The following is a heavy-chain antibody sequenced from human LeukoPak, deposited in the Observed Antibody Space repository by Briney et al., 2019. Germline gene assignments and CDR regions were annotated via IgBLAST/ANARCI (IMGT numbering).Heavy chain of an antibody. CDR3: ARTPYDFWSASYSYYFDY. D-gene: IGHD3-3*01. J-gene: IGHJ4*02. V-gene: IGHV3-48*01. CDR1: GFAFNYAW. Sequence: RPGGSLRLSCAASGFAFNYAWVSWVRQAPGKGLEWVSYISSSTTTIYYADSVKGRLTISRDNAKNSLYLQMNSLRAEDTAVFYCARTPYDFWSASYSYYFDYWGQGTLVTVSS. CDR2: ISSSTTTI.